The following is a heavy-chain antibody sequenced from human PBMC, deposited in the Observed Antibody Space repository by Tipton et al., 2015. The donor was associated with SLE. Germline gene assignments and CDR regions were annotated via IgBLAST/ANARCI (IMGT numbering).Heavy chain of an antibody. Sequence: TLSLTCTVSGGSMTSDSYYWSWIRQPPGKGLEWIGEINHSGSTNYNPSLKSRVTISVDTSKKQFSLKLSSVTAADTAVYYCARGESAVAPEYFDLWGRGTLVTVSS. J-gene: IGHJ2*01. V-gene: IGHV4-39*07. CDR2: INHSGST. CDR3: ARGESAVAPEYFDL. D-gene: IGHD6-13*01. CDR1: GGSMTSDSYY.